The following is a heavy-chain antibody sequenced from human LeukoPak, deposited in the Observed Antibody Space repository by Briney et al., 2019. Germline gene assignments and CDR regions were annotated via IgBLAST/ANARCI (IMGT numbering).Heavy chain of an antibody. CDR2: ISRTGSYI. J-gene: IGHJ3*01. CDR1: GFTFSSYA. CDR3: ARVKEASAFDV. D-gene: IGHD5-12*01. Sequence: PGGSLRLSCAASGFTFSSYAMSWVRQAPGKGLEWVSSISRTGSYIYYADLVKGRFTISRDNAKNSLYLQMNSLRAEDTAVYYCARVKEASAFDVWGQGTMVTVSS. V-gene: IGHV3-21*01.